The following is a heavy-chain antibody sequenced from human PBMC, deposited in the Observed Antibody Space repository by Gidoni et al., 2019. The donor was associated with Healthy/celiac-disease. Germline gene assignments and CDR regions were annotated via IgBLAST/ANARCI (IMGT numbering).Heavy chain of an antibody. V-gene: IGHV3-9*01. CDR1: GFTFADYA. CDR3: AKEGGTDDSVALDY. D-gene: IGHD3-22*01. CDR2: ISWNSGSI. Sequence: EVQLVESGGGLVQPGRSLRLSCAASGFTFADYAMHWVRQAPGKGLEWVSGISWNSGSIGYADSVKGRFTISRDNAKNSLYLQMNSLRAEDTALYYCAKEGGTDDSVALDYWGQGTLVTVSS. J-gene: IGHJ4*02.